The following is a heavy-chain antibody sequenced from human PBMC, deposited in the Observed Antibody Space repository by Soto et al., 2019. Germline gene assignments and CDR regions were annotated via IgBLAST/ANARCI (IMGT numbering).Heavy chain of an antibody. Sequence: QVQLVESGGGVVQPGRSLRLSCVASGFTFINYGMHWVRQAPGKGLEWVAVISYDGANKFYADSVKGRFTISRDVSKNTLVLHMTSRRGEDAAVYYCGEEILHGYYGVDVWGQGTTVTVSS. CDR1: GFTFINYG. J-gene: IGHJ6*02. CDR2: ISYDGANK. CDR3: GEEILHGYYGVDV. V-gene: IGHV3-30*18.